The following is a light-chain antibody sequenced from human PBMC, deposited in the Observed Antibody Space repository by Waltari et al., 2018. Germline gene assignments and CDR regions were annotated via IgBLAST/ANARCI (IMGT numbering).Light chain of an antibody. J-gene: IGKJ1*01. CDR1: QSVTTN. V-gene: IGKV3-15*01. CDR3: QQYNNWPPWT. Sequence: EVVMTQSPATLSVSPGERATLSCRASQSVTTNLAWYQQKPGQAPRLLIYGAYPRAAHIPARFSGSGSGTEFTLTISSLQSEDSAVYYCQQYNNWPPWTFGQGTKVEIK. CDR2: GAY.